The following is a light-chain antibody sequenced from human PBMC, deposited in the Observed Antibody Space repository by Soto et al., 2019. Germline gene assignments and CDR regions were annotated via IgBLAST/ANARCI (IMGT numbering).Light chain of an antibody. V-gene: IGKV1-39*01. Sequence: DIPMTQSPSYLSASVGDRITITCRASQSINNYLHWYQQKPGRAPNLLIYAASSLRSGVPSRFSGSGSGTDFTLTISSLQPEDFATYYCQQTCSTPPITFGQGTRLDIK. J-gene: IGKJ5*01. CDR1: QSINNY. CDR2: AAS. CDR3: QQTCSTPPIT.